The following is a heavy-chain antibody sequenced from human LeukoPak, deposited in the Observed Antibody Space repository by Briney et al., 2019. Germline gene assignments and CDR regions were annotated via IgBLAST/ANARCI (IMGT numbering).Heavy chain of an antibody. Sequence: PGGSLRLSCAASGFTFSSYAMHWVRQAPGKGLEWVAVISYDGSNKYCADSVKGRFTISRDNSKNTLYLQMNSLRAEDTAVYYCARVGRYSSSWYEEGSYDYWGQGTLVTVSS. CDR3: ARVGRYSSSWYEEGSYDY. D-gene: IGHD6-13*01. CDR1: GFTFSSYA. CDR2: ISYDGSNK. V-gene: IGHV3-30*04. J-gene: IGHJ4*02.